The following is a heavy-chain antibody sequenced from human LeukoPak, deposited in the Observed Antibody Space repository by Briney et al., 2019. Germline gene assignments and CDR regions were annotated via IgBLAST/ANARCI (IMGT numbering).Heavy chain of an antibody. Sequence: ASVKVSCTASGYTFTVYYMHWVRQAPAQGLEWMGRINPNSGGTNYAQKFQGRVTMTRDTSISTAYMELSRLRSDDTAVYYCAASLVIYYYYGMDVWGQGTTVTVSS. CDR2: INPNSGGT. J-gene: IGHJ6*02. V-gene: IGHV1-2*06. CDR1: GYTFTVYY. D-gene: IGHD3-16*02. CDR3: AASLVIYYYYGMDV.